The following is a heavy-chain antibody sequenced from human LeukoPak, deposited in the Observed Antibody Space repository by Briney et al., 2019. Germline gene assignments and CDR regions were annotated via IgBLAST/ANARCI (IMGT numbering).Heavy chain of an antibody. CDR1: GYTLTGYY. D-gene: IGHD6-6*01. Sequence: ASVNVSCKASGYTLTGYYMHWVRQAPGQGLEWMGWINPNSGGTNYAQKFQGRVTMTWDTSISTAYMELSRLTSDDTAVYYCARDPPSSIAGRPIFDYWGQGTLVTVSS. CDR3: ARDPPSSIAGRPIFDY. CDR2: INPNSGGT. V-gene: IGHV1-2*02. J-gene: IGHJ4*02.